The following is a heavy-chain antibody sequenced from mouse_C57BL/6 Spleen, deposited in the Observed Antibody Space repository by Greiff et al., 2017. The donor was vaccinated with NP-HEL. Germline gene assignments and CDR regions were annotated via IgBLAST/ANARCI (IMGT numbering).Heavy chain of an antibody. Sequence: EVQVVESGGGLVKPGGSLKLSCAASGFTFSSYAMSWVRQTPEKRLEWVATISDGGSYTYYPDNVKGRFTISTDNAKNNLYLQMSHLKSEDTAMYDGAREAYYDYGAYWGQGTLVTVSA. CDR1: GFTFSSYA. CDR3: AREAYYDYGAY. D-gene: IGHD2-4*01. J-gene: IGHJ3*01. CDR2: ISDGGSYT. V-gene: IGHV5-4*01.